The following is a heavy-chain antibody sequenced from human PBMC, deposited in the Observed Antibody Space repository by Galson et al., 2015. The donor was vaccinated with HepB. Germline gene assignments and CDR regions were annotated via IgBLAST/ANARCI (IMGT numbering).Heavy chain of an antibody. Sequence: SVKVSCKASGYTFTSYGISWVRQAPGQGLEWMGWISAYNGNTNYAQKLQGRVTMTTGTSTSTAYMELRSLRSDDTAVYYCARYSSSWSLFDYWGQGTLVTVSS. D-gene: IGHD6-13*01. V-gene: IGHV1-18*01. CDR2: ISAYNGNT. CDR3: ARYSSSWSLFDY. J-gene: IGHJ4*02. CDR1: GYTFTSYG.